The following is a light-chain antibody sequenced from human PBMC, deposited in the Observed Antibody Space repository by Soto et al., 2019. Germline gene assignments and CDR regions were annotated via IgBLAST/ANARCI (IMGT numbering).Light chain of an antibody. CDR3: QHRSHWLGT. V-gene: IGKV3-11*01. J-gene: IGKJ3*01. CDR1: QSVGIF. CDR2: DAS. Sequence: EIVLTQSPATLSLSPGESATLSCRASQSVGIFLAWYQQKSGQTPRLLLYDASNRAPGIPARFSGSGSGAGLPLPLSSLEPEDFAVCYCQHRSHWLGTFGPGTNVDI.